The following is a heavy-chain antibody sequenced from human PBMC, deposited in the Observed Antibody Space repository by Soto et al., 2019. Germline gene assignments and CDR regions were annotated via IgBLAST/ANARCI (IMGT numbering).Heavy chain of an antibody. V-gene: IGHV2-5*02. D-gene: IGHD3-16*01. CDR2: IYWDDDK. Sequence: QITLKESGPTLVKPTQTLTLTCTFSGFSLTTRGVGVGWIRQPPGKALECLALIYWDDDKRYSPSLQSRLSITKDTSKTQVVLKMTNVDPVDTATYYCAHIPNYYQYDWFDPWGQGTLVSVSS. CDR3: AHIPNYYQYDWFDP. CDR1: GFSLTTRGVG. J-gene: IGHJ5*02.